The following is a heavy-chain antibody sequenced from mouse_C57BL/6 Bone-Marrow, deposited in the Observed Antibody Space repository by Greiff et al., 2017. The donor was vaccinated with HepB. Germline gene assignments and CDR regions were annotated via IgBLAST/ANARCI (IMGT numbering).Heavy chain of an antibody. V-gene: IGHV1-5*01. D-gene: IGHD1-1*01. CDR3: TRDSNYYGSRYAMDY. J-gene: IGHJ4*01. Sequence: VQLQQSGTVLARPGASVKMSCKTSGYTFTSYWMHWVKQRPGQGLEWIGAIYPGNSDTSYNQKFKGKAKLTAVTSASTAYMELSSLTNEDSAVYYCTRDSNYYGSRYAMDYWGQGTSVTVSS. CDR1: GYTFTSYW. CDR2: IYPGNSDT.